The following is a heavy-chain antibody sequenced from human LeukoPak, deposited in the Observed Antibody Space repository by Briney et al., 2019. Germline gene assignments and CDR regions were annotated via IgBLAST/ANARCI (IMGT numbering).Heavy chain of an antibody. Sequence: ASVKVSCKASGYIFIGYYIHWVRQAPGQGLEWMGWINPHTGDINYSQKFQGRVTMTWDTSMSTAYMELTRLRSDDTAVYYCARDKGAAGSDYWGQGTLVTVSS. CDR1: GYIFIGYY. CDR3: ARDKGAAGSDY. CDR2: INPHTGDI. J-gene: IGHJ4*02. V-gene: IGHV1-2*02. D-gene: IGHD6-13*01.